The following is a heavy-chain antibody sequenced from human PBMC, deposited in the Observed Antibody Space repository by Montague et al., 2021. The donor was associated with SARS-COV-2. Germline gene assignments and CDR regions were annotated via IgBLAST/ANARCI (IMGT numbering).Heavy chain of an antibody. CDR2: IYYSGST. Sequence: SETLSLTCTVSGASISSSSYYWGWLRQPPGKGLEWIGSIYYSGSTYYNPSLNSRVTISVDTSKNQFSLKLSSVTAADTAVYYCARVGRQQLVRLSGMDVWGPGTTVTVSS. J-gene: IGHJ6*02. CDR3: ARVGRQQLVRLSGMDV. D-gene: IGHD6-13*01. CDR1: GASISSSSYY. V-gene: IGHV4-39*07.